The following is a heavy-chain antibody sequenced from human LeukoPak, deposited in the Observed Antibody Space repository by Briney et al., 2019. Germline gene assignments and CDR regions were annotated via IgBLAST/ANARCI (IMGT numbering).Heavy chain of an antibody. CDR1: GFAHGKCI. Sequence: PGGSLPHPCAGTGFAHGKCILLWVRQTPEKGLEWVSSISSSSLYIYYADSVKGRFTISRDNAKNSLYLQMNSLRAEDTAVYYCAREIHHDILTGYLDYWGQGTLVTVSS. CDR3: AREIHHDILTGYLDY. CDR2: ISSSSLYI. D-gene: IGHD3-9*01. V-gene: IGHV3-21*01. J-gene: IGHJ4*02.